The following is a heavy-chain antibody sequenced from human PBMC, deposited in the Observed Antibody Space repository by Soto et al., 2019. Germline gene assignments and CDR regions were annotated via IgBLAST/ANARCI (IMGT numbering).Heavy chain of an antibody. J-gene: IGHJ4*02. Sequence: GGSLRLSCAASGFTFDDYAMQWVRQAPGKGLEWVSLISGDGGSIYYADSVKGRFTIYRDNSKNSLYLQMNSLRTEDTALYYWAKDVIVVAGKGDWGQGTMVTVSS. CDR2: ISGDGGSI. V-gene: IGHV3-43*02. D-gene: IGHD6-19*01. CDR3: AKDVIVVAGKGD. CDR1: GFTFDDYA.